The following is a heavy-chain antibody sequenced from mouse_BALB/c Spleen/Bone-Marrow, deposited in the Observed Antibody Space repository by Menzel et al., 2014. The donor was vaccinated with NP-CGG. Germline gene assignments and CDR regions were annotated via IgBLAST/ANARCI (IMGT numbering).Heavy chain of an antibody. V-gene: IGHV5-6-2*01. CDR3: ARRAFYALDY. CDR1: GFTFSTYY. Sequence: EVMLVESGGGLVKVGESLKLSCAASGFTFSTYYMSWVRQTPEKRLELVAAIYTNDGSTYYPDTVKGRFAISRDNAKNTLYLQMSSLKSEDTALYYCARRAFYALDYWGQGTSLTVSS. J-gene: IGHJ4*01. CDR2: IYTNDGST.